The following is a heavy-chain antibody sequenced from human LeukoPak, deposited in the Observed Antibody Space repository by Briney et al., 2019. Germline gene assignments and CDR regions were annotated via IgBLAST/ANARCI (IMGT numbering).Heavy chain of an antibody. V-gene: IGHV3-11*04. CDR2: ISSSGSTI. D-gene: IGHD1-7*01. J-gene: IGHJ6*03. CDR3: AREIRLELSRTYYYYYMDV. CDR1: GFTFSDYY. Sequence: MSGGSLRLSCAASGFTFSDYYMSWIRQAPGKGLEWVSYISSSGSTIYYADSVKGRFTISRDNAKNSLYLQMNSLRAEDTAVYYCAREIRLELSRTYYYYYMDVWGKGTTVTVSS.